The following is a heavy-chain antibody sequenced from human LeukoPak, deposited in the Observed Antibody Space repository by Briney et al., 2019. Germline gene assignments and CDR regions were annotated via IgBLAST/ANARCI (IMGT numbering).Heavy chain of an antibody. CDR1: GFTFSGHW. J-gene: IGHJ4*02. V-gene: IGHV3-74*01. Sequence: GGSLRLSCAASGFTFSGHWMYWLRQAPGKGLAWVSRINGDGSATNYAGSMKGRFTISRDNAKNIRYLQMNSLREDDTAVYYCARDINWGQVDYWGQGTLVTVSS. CDR2: INGDGSAT. D-gene: IGHD7-27*01. CDR3: ARDINWGQVDY.